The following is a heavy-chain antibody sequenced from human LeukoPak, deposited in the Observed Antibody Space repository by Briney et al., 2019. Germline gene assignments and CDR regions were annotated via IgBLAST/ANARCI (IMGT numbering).Heavy chain of an antibody. CDR2: IYYSGST. V-gene: IGHV4-31*03. D-gene: IGHD2-21*01. CDR1: GGSISSGGYY. J-gene: IGHJ3*02. Sequence: KASETLSLTCTVSGGSISSGGYYWSWIRQHPGKGLEWIGYIYYSGSTYYNPSLKSRVTISVDTSKNQFSLKLSSVTAADTAVYYCARETVDAVIALDAFDIWGEGTMVTVSS. CDR3: ARETVDAVIALDAFDI.